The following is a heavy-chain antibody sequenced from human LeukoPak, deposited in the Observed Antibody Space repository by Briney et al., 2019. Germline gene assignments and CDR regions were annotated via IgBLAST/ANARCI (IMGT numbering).Heavy chain of an antibody. V-gene: IGHV3-20*04. Sequence: GGSLRLSCAACGFTFDDYGMSWVRQAPGKGLEWVSGINWNGGSTGYADSVKGRFTISRDNAKNSLYLQMNSLRAEDTALYYCAREDIAAAVSDYYMDVWGKGTTVTVSS. CDR1: GFTFDDYG. CDR3: AREDIAAAVSDYYMDV. D-gene: IGHD6-13*01. J-gene: IGHJ6*03. CDR2: INWNGGST.